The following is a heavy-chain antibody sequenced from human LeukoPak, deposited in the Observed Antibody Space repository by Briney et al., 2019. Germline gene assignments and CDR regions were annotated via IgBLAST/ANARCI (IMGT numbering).Heavy chain of an antibody. D-gene: IGHD6-19*01. V-gene: IGHV3-33*01. CDR2: IWYDGSNK. J-gene: IGHJ4*02. CDR1: GFSFSNYG. CDR3: ATEGVAVAGFDY. Sequence: GRSLRLSCAASGFSFSNYGMHWVRQAPGKGLEWVAIIWYDGSNKYYADSVKGRFTISRDNSKNTLYLQMKSLRVEDTGVYYCATEGVAVAGFDYWGEGTLVTVSS.